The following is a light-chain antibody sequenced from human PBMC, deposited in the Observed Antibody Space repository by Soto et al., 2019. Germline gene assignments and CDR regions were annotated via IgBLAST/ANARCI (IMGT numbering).Light chain of an antibody. J-gene: IGKJ5*01. CDR2: LAS. CDR1: QSISRY. V-gene: IGKV1-39*01. CDR3: LESSSALT. Sequence: DIQMTQSPSSLSASVGDRVTITCRASQSISRYLSWYQQKPGKAPKLLIYLASSLQSGVPSRFSGSGSGTDFTFTISSLQPEDLATYYCLESSSALTSGQGIRPE.